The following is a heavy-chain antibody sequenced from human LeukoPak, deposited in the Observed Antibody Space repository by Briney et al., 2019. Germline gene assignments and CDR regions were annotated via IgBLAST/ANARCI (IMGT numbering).Heavy chain of an antibody. V-gene: IGHV4-34*01. D-gene: IGHD2-15*01. Sequence: PSETLSLTCAVYGGSFRGYYWSWLRQPPGKGLEWIGEINHSGSTNYNPSLKSRVTISVDTSKNQFSLKLSSVTAADTAVYYCARQRRRYCSGGSCYSRGYFDYWGQGTLVTVSS. CDR2: INHSGST. CDR3: ARQRRRYCSGGSCYSRGYFDY. J-gene: IGHJ4*02. CDR1: GGSFRGYY.